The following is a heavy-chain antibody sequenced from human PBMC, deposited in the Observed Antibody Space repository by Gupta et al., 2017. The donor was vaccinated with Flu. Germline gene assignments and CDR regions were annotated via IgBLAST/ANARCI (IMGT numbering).Heavy chain of an antibody. V-gene: IGHV4-61*02. CDR1: GGSIRSSDHN. CDR3: ARVGADYPRRAFDI. Sequence: QVQLQESGPGLVKPSQTLSLTCRVSGGSIRSSDHNWNWIRQPAGKGLEWIGRIYDSGATNYNPSLKSRVTMSVDTPKSQFSLKLSSVTAADTAVYHCARVGADYPRRAFDIWGQGTEVTVSS. J-gene: IGHJ3*02. CDR2: IYDSGAT. D-gene: IGHD4/OR15-4a*01.